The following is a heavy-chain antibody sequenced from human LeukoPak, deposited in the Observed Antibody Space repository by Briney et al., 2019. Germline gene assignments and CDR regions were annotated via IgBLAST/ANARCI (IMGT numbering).Heavy chain of an antibody. V-gene: IGHV6-1*01. Sequence: SQTLSLTCAISGDSVSSNSAAWNWIRQSPSRGLEWLGRTYYRSKWYNDYAVSVKSRITINPDTSKNQFSLQLNSVTPEDTAVYYCARGGSQFGELRFRRRNWFDPWGQGTLVTVSS. J-gene: IGHJ5*02. CDR3: ARGGSQFGELRFRRRNWFDP. D-gene: IGHD3-10*01. CDR1: GDSVSSNSAA. CDR2: TYYRSKWYN.